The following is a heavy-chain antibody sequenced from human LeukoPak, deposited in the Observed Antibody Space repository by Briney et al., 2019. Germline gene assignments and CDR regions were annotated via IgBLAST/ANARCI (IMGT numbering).Heavy chain of an antibody. CDR2: IYYSGST. Sequence: PSETLSLTXTVSGGSISSSSYYWGWIRQPPGKGLEWIGSIYYSGSTYYNPSLKSRVTISVDTSKNQFSLKLSSVTAADTAVYYCARLPDFWSGLNFDYWGQGTLVTVSS. J-gene: IGHJ4*02. CDR3: ARLPDFWSGLNFDY. CDR1: GGSISSSSYY. V-gene: IGHV4-39*01. D-gene: IGHD3-3*01.